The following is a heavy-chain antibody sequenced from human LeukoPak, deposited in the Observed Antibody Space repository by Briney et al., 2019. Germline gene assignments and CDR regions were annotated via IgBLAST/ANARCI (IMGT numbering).Heavy chain of an antibody. CDR1: GYTFTGYY. J-gene: IGHJ4*02. CDR3: ARVRLPGFRASEFDY. Sequence: ASVKVSCKASGYTFTGYYMHWVRQAPGQGLEWMGWINPNSGGTNYAQKFQGRVTMTRDTSISTAYMELSRLRSDDTAVYYCARVRLPGFRASEFDYWGQGTLVTVSS. V-gene: IGHV1-2*02. CDR2: INPNSGGT. D-gene: IGHD3-10*01.